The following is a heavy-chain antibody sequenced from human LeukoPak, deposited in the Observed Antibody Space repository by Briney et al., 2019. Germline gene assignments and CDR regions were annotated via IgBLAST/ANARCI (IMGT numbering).Heavy chain of an antibody. V-gene: IGHV1-2*02. CDR3: ARPGSGYYLGY. D-gene: IGHD3-3*01. CDR1: GYTFTADY. CDR2: INPDSGDT. Sequence: ASVRVSCKASGYTFTADYINWVRQAPGQGLEWMGWINPDSGDTNYAQNCRGRVTMTRDTSVSTVYMELSSLRSEDTAVYYCARPGSGYYLGYWGQGTLVTVSS. J-gene: IGHJ4*02.